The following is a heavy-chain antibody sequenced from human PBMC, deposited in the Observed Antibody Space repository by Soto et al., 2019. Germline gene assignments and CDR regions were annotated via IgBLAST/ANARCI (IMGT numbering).Heavy chain of an antibody. D-gene: IGHD2-15*01. CDR1: GFTFSSYA. V-gene: IGHV3-30-3*01. CDR2: ISYDGSNK. CDR3: ARDCGSCYHDRGEIFDY. J-gene: IGHJ4*02. Sequence: GGSLRLSCAASGFTFSSYAMHWVRQAPGKGLGWVAVISYDGSNKYYADSVKGRFTISRDNSKNTLYLQMNSLRAEDTAVYYCARDCGSCYHDRGEIFDYWGQGSLVIVSS.